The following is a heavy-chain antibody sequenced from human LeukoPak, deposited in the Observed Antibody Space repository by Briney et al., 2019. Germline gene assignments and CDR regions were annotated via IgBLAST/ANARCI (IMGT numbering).Heavy chain of an antibody. J-gene: IGHJ4*02. Sequence: PSETLSLTCTVSGGSISSSSYYWGWIRQPPGKGLEWIGSIYYSGNTYCNPSLKSRVTISVDASKNQFSLKLSSVTAADTAVYYCASLRSYYFDYWGQGTLVTVSS. CDR2: IYYSGNT. CDR1: GGSISSSSYY. CDR3: ASLRSYYFDY. D-gene: IGHD2-15*01. V-gene: IGHV4-39*01.